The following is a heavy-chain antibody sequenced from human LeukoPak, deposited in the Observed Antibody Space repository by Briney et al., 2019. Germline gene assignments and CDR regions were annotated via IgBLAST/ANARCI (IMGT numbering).Heavy chain of an antibody. D-gene: IGHD4-17*01. CDR3: ARGATTTVTRRSYYYYYYMDV. CDR2: IVPIFGTA. Sequence: SVKVSCKASGGTFSSYAISWVRQAPGQGLEWMGGIVPIFGTANYAQKFQGRVTITTDESTSTAYMELSSLRSEDTAVYYCARGATTTVTRRSYYYYYYMDVWGKGTTVTVSS. CDR1: GGTFSSYA. J-gene: IGHJ6*03. V-gene: IGHV1-69*05.